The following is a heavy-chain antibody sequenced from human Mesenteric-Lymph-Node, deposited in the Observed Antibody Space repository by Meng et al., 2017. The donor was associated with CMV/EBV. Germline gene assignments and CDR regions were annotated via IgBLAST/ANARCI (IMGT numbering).Heavy chain of an antibody. CDR2: IYYSGST. Sequence: TVSGGSISSGGYYWSWIRQHPGKGLEWIGYIYYSGSTYYNPSLKSRVTISVDTSKNQFSLKLSSVTAADTAVYYCARDYYDSSGGFDYWGQGTLVTVS. V-gene: IGHV4-31*02. J-gene: IGHJ4*02. CDR3: ARDYYDSSGGFDY. CDR1: GGSISSGGYY. D-gene: IGHD3-22*01.